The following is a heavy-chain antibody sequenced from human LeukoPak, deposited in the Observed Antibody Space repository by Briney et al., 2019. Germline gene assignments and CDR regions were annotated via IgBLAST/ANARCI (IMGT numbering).Heavy chain of an antibody. D-gene: IGHD2-15*01. CDR1: GFTFSSYS. V-gene: IGHV3-21*01. CDR3: ARGPRCSGGSCYIPFDY. Sequence: PGGSLRLSCAASGFTFSSYSMNWVRQAPGKGLEWVSSISSGSSYIYYAESVKGRFTISRDNAKNSLYLQMNSLRAEDTAVYYCARGPRCSGGSCYIPFDYWGQGTLVTVSS. J-gene: IGHJ4*02. CDR2: ISSGSSYI.